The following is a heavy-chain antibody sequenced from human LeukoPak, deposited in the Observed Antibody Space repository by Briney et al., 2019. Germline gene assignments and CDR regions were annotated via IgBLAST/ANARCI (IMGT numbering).Heavy chain of an antibody. J-gene: IGHJ4*02. D-gene: IGHD2-15*01. CDR1: GFNFRGYA. CDR2: LRFDGSNE. Sequence: GSLRLSCAASGFNFRGYAMHWVRLVPSKGLKWAAFLRFDGSNEKYAESLKGRFTISRDNSKDTLYLQINTLRVDDSAVYYCAKEGYVNGVVDYWGQGTLVTVSS. CDR3: AKEGYVNGVVDY. V-gene: IGHV3-30*02.